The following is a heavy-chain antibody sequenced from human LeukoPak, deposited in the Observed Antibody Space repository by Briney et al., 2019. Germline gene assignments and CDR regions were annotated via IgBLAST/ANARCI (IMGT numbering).Heavy chain of an antibody. J-gene: IGHJ4*02. V-gene: IGHV3-7*01. CDR1: GFTFSSYW. CDR2: IKQDGSEK. CDR3: ARVGYSGYDSIDY. D-gene: IGHD5-12*01. Sequence: PGGSLRLSCAASGFTFSSYWMSWVRQAPGKGLEWVANIKQDGSEKYYVDSVKGRFTISRDNAKNSLYLQMNSLRAEDTAVYYCARVGYSGYDSIDYWGQGTLVTVSS.